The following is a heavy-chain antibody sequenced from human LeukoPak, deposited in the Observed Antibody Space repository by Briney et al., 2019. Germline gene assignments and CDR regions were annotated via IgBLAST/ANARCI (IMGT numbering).Heavy chain of an antibody. J-gene: IGHJ4*02. D-gene: IGHD3-22*01. CDR2: ISAYNGNT. CDR1: GYTFTSYG. CDR3: ARDYYYDSSGYYAKCGENKGDDY. V-gene: IGHV1-18*01. Sequence: ASVKVSCKASGYTFTSYGISWVRQAPGQGLEWMGWISAYNGNTNYAQKLQGRVTMTTDTSTSTAYMELRSLRSDDTAVYYCARDYYYDSSGYYAKCGENKGDDYWGQGTLVTVSS.